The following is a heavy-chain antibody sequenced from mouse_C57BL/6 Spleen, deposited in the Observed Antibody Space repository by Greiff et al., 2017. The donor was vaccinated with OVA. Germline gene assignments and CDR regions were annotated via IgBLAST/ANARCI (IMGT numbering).Heavy chain of an antibody. CDR2: ISNGGGST. D-gene: IGHD1-1*01. CDR1: GFTFSDYY. CDR3: ARLYYGSSPFFDY. V-gene: IGHV5-12*01. J-gene: IGHJ2*01. Sequence: EVQLVESGGGLVQPGGSLKLSCAASGFTFSDYYMYWVRQTPEKRLEWVAYISNGGGSTYYPDTVKGRFTISRDNAKNTLYLQMSRLKSEDTAMYYCARLYYGSSPFFDYWGQGTTLTVSS.